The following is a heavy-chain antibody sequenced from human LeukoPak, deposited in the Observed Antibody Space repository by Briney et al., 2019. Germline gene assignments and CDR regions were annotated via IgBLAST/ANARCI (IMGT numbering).Heavy chain of an antibody. J-gene: IGHJ3*02. V-gene: IGHV3-23*01. CDR3: ARYYYDSVGYQIDVFDI. D-gene: IGHD3-22*01. Sequence: GGFLRLSCAASGFTFNSYAMSWVRQAPGRGLEWVSAISSGDGSTYYVDSVKGRFTISRDNSKNTLYLQMNSLRAEDTAVYYCARYYYDSVGYQIDVFDIWGQGTMVTVSS. CDR1: GFTFNSYA. CDR2: ISSGDGST.